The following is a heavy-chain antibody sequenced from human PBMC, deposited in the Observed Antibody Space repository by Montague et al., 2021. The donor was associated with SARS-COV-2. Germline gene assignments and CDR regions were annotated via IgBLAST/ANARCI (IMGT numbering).Heavy chain of an antibody. CDR2: IYYSGST. D-gene: IGHD2-2*03. Sequence: SETLSLTCTVSGGSISSSSYYWGWIRQPPGKGLEWIGSIYYSGSTYYNPSLKSQVTISVDTSKNQFSLKLSSVTAADTAVYYCARDGETVAVGYYFDSWGQGTLVTVSS. CDR3: ARDGETVAVGYYFDS. CDR1: GGSISSSSYY. V-gene: IGHV4-39*02. J-gene: IGHJ4*02.